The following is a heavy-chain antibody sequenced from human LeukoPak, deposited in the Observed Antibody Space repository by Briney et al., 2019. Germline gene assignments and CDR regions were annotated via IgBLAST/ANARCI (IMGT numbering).Heavy chain of an antibody. CDR3: AKGNVLRFLEWLADYFDY. J-gene: IGHJ4*02. CDR1: GFTFSSYA. Sequence: GGSLRLSCAASGFTFSSYAMSWVRQAPGKGLEWVSAISGSGGSTYYADSVKGRFTISRDNSKNTLYLQMNSLRAEDTAVYYCAKGNVLRFLEWLADYFDYWGQGTLVTVS. CDR2: ISGSGGST. D-gene: IGHD3-3*01. V-gene: IGHV3-23*01.